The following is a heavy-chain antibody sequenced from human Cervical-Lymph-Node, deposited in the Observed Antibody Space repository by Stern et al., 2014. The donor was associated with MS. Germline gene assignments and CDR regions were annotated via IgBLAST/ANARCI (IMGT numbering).Heavy chain of an antibody. J-gene: IGHJ6*02. CDR3: MGVGDAMHV. CDR1: GFSLSNSA. V-gene: IGHV3-30*03. CDR2: MSFVGGNK. Sequence: LQLVESGGGVVQPGRSLTLSCAASGFSLSNSAMHWVRQAPGKGLAWVAVMSFVGGNKKYGDSVKGRFSISRDMANNTLFLQMNSLRLEDTAVYYCMGVGDAMHVWGQGTTVIVSS.